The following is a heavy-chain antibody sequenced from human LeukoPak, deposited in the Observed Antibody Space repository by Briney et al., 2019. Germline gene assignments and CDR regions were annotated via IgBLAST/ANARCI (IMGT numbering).Heavy chain of an antibody. V-gene: IGHV4-4*07. CDR2: IYTSGST. CDR1: GGSISSYY. J-gene: IGHJ4*02. Sequence: PSETLSLTCTVSGGSISSYYWSWIRQPAGKGLEWIGRIYTSGSTNYNPSLKSRVTMSVATSKNQFSLKLSSVTAADTAVYYCAGGTIFGVVIAGYFDYWGQGTLVTVSS. CDR3: AGGTIFGVVIAGYFDY. D-gene: IGHD3-3*01.